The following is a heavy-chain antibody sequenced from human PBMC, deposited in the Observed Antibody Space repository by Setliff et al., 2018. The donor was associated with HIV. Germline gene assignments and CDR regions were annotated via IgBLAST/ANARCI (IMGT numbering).Heavy chain of an antibody. Sequence: ASVKVSCKASGGTFSSYGINWVRQATGHGLEWMGWINPYSGNTGYAQKFQGRVTMTRETSTSTAYLELSNLRAEDTAVYYCVRGIYDSSGFWYPHGDSWGQGTLVTVSS. D-gene: IGHD3-22*01. CDR1: GGTFSSYG. CDR3: VRGIYDSSGFWYPHGDS. V-gene: IGHV1-8*01. J-gene: IGHJ4*03. CDR2: INPYSGNT.